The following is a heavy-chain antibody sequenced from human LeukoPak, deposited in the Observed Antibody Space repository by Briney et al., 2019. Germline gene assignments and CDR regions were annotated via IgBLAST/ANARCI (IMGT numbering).Heavy chain of an antibody. CDR3: ARGPSCSSVSCYTTGLFDY. D-gene: IGHD2-15*01. V-gene: IGHV3-21*01. CDR1: GFTFNIYS. CDR2: ISSSSSSI. J-gene: IGHJ4*02. Sequence: GGSLRLSCTASGFTFNIYSMSWVRQAPGKGREWVSSISSSSSSIYYADSLKGQFTISRDNAKNSLYLQMNHLRAEDTAVYYCARGPSCSSVSCYTTGLFDYWGRGTLVTVSS.